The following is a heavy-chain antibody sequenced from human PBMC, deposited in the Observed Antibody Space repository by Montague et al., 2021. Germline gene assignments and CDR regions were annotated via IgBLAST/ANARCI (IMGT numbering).Heavy chain of an antibody. CDR3: ARSLYCRGGSCYSGFDP. J-gene: IGHJ5*02. CDR2: TFNTGSS. D-gene: IGHD2-15*01. V-gene: IGHV4-39*01. Sequence: SETLSLTCTVSGGSISSNSYWWAWIRQPPGKGLEYVGTTFNTGSSYHNPSLKSRVTVSMDTSKNQFSLKLSSVTAADTAVYYCARSLYCRGGSCYSGFDPWGQGTLVTASS. CDR1: GGSISSNSYW.